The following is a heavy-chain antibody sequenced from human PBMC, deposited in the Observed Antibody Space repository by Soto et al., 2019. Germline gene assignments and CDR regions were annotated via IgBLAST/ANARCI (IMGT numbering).Heavy chain of an antibody. V-gene: IGHV4-31*03. Sequence: PSETLSLTCTVSGVSISSGTYYWNWIRQHPGKGLEWIGYIYDSGSTYYNPSLKSRVTISIDTSKNQFSLKLSSVTAADTAVYYCARVPDYWGQGILVTVSS. CDR2: IYDSGST. CDR1: GVSISSGTYY. CDR3: ARVPDY. D-gene: IGHD2-2*01. J-gene: IGHJ4*02.